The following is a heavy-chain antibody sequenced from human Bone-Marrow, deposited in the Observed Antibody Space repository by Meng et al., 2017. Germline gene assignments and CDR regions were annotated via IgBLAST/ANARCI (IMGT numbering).Heavy chain of an antibody. D-gene: IGHD6-19*01. CDR1: GFTFRSYG. CDR2: IWYDGSNK. Sequence: VQTVVSWGGVGQPGRSLRLLCAASGFTFRSYGMHWVRQAPGKGLGWVAVIWYDGSNKYYADSVKGRFTISRDNSKNTLYLQMNSLRAEDTAVYYCARDLGQQWLILDYWGQGTLVTVSS. V-gene: IGHV3-33*01. J-gene: IGHJ4*02. CDR3: ARDLGQQWLILDY.